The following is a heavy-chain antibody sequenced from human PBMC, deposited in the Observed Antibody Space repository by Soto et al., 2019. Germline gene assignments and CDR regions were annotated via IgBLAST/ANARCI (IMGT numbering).Heavy chain of an antibody. V-gene: IGHV4-4*02. D-gene: IGHD6-19*01. CDR1: SASIITEQR. CDR3: ARSFGWYAIDH. Sequence: QMQLQESGPGLVKPSETLSLTCAVSSASIITEQRWTWVRQPPGKGLEWIGEIHHSGSTNNNPSLRSRVTMSVDKSKNRFSLNLNSVTAADTALYYCARSFGWYAIDHWGQGTLVIVSS. CDR2: IHHSGST. J-gene: IGHJ4*02.